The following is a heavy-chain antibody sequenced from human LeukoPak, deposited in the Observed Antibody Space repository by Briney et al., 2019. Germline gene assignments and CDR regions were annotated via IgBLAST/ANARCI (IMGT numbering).Heavy chain of an antibody. Sequence: GASVNVSCTASGGTFSIYAISWVRQAPGQGLEWMGGIIPIFGTANYAQKFQGRVTITADESTSTAYMELSSLRSEDTAVYYCARGPAVVPAAMIPGWGAYYYYGMDVWGQGTTVTVSS. D-gene: IGHD2-2*01. J-gene: IGHJ6*02. CDR2: IIPIFGTA. CDR1: GGTFSIYA. V-gene: IGHV1-69*13. CDR3: ARGPAVVPAAMIPGWGAYYYYGMDV.